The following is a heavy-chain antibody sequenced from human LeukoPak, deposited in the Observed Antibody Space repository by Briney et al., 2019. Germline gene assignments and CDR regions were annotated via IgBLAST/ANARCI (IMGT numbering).Heavy chain of an antibody. CDR1: GFRFSNYA. CDR2: ISYDGTKK. Sequence: GGSLRLSCTASGFRFSNYAMNWVRQAPGKGLEWLAIISYDGTKKYYADSVSGRFTISRDNSKSTLYLQMSGLRTEDTAVYYCARVPGSGAFDIWGQGTMVIVSS. J-gene: IGHJ3*02. V-gene: IGHV3-30-3*01. CDR3: ARVPGSGAFDI.